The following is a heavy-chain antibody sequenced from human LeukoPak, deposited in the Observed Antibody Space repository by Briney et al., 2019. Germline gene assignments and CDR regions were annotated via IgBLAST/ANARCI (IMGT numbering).Heavy chain of an antibody. J-gene: IGHJ6*03. D-gene: IGHD3-10*01. CDR2: INHSGST. Sequence: SETLSLTCAVYGGSFSGYYWSWIRQPPGKGLEWIGEINHSGSTNYNPSLKSRVTISVDTSKNQFSLKLSSVTAADTAVYYCAREAGSGSYFIRVYYMDVRGKGTTVTVSS. V-gene: IGHV4-34*01. CDR3: AREAGSGSYFIRVYYMDV. CDR1: GGSFSGYY.